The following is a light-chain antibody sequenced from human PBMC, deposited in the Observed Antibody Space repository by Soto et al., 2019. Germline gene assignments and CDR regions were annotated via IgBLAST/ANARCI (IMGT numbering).Light chain of an antibody. V-gene: IGKV3-20*01. CDR1: QSVSNDF. CDR2: GAS. Sequence: EIVLTQSPGILSLSPGERATLSCRASQSVSNDFLAWYQQKPGQAPRLLIYGASTRATDVPDRFSGSGSGADFTLSISRLEPEEWAVYYCQQYGSSPPRTFGQGTKVE. CDR3: QQYGSSPPRT. J-gene: IGKJ1*01.